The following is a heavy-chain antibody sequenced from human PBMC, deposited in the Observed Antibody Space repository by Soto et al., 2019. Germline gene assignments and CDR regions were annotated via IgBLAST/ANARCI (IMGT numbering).Heavy chain of an antibody. Sequence: GGSLRLSCAASGFTFSSYAMSWVRQAPGKGLEWVSAISGSGGSTYYADSVKGRFTISRDNSKNTLYLQMNSLRAEDTAVYYCLSHNIKSSSPRPYYYYGMDVWGQGTTVTVSS. CDR3: LSHNIKSSSPRPYYYYGMDV. D-gene: IGHD6-6*01. J-gene: IGHJ6*02. CDR1: GFTFSSYA. CDR2: ISGSGGST. V-gene: IGHV3-23*01.